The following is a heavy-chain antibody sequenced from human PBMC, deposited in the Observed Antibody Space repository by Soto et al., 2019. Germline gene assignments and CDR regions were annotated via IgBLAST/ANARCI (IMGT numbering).Heavy chain of an antibody. CDR1: GYTFSDYY. D-gene: IGHD1-1*01. CDR3: AREPATAKPEGVDF. CDR2: INPNSGGT. J-gene: IGHJ4*02. V-gene: IGHV1-2*02. Sequence: ASVKVSCKASGYTFSDYYLHWVRQAPGQGLEWMGWINPNSGGTKYAPKFQGGVTMTRDTSITTAYMELSRLRSGDTAVYYCAREPATAKPEGVDFWGQGTLVTVSS.